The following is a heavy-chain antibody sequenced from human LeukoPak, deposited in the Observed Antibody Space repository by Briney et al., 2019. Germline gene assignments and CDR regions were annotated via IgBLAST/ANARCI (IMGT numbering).Heavy chain of an antibody. CDR2: IYYSGST. CDR3: ARVKLADTAMAYYFDY. V-gene: IGHV4-59*08. CDR1: GGSISSYY. J-gene: IGHJ4*02. D-gene: IGHD5-18*01. Sequence: SETLSLTCTVSGGSISSYYWSWIRQPPGEGLEWIGYIYYSGSTNYNPSLKSRVTISVDTSKNQFSLKLSSVTAADTAVYYCARVKLADTAMAYYFDYWGQGTLVTVSS.